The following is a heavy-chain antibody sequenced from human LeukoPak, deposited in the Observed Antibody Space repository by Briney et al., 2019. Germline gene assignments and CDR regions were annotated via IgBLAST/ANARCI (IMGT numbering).Heavy chain of an antibody. CDR2: ISFDGSNK. CDR3: ARAYGSSSVDH. J-gene: IGHJ4*02. Sequence: GGSLRLSCAASGFTFYNYGMHWVRQAPGKGLEWVAVISFDGSNKYYADSVKGRFTISRDNSKSTLYLQMNSLRTEDTAVYYCARAYGSSSVDHWGQGTLVTVSS. CDR1: GFTFYNYG. D-gene: IGHD6-13*01. V-gene: IGHV3-30*03.